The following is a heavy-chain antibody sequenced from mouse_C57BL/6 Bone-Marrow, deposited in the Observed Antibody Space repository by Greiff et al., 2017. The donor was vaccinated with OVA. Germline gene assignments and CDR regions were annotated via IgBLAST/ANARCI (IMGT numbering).Heavy chain of an antibody. CDR1: GFSFNTYA. V-gene: IGHV10-1*01. D-gene: IGHD4-1*01. Sequence: EVQGVESGGGLVQPKGSLKLSCAASGFSFNTYAMNWVRQAPGKGLEWVARIRSKSNNYATYYADSVKDRFTISRDDSESMLYLQMNNLKTEDTAMYYCVRHDWDVLAYWGQGTLVTVSA. CDR2: IRSKSNNYAT. CDR3: VRHDWDVLAY. J-gene: IGHJ3*01.